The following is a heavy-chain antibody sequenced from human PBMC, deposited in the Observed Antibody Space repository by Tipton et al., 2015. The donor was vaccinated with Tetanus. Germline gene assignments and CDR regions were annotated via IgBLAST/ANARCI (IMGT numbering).Heavy chain of an antibody. D-gene: IGHD2-8*01. V-gene: IGHV3-21*01. Sequence: SLRLSCVGSGFNFSHHTMNWVRQAPGKGLEWVSSISGSSRHIPYADSVKGRFTISRDNAQSSMCLQMDSLRAEDTALYYCARDDLPNCSNGVCYGNGLDVWGQGTTVTVSS. J-gene: IGHJ6*02. CDR1: GFNFSHHT. CDR2: ISGSSRHI. CDR3: ARDDLPNCSNGVCYGNGLDV.